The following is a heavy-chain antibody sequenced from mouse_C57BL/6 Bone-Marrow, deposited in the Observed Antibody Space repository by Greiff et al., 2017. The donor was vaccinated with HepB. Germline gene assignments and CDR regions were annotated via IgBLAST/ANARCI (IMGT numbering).Heavy chain of an antibody. CDR3: ARWLLTYFDV. CDR1: GYTFTDYY. D-gene: IGHD2-3*01. J-gene: IGHJ1*03. CDR2: INPNNGGT. V-gene: IGHV1-26*01. Sequence: EVKLQQSGPELVKPGASVKISCKASGYTFTDYYMNWVKQSHGKSLEWIGDINPNNGGTSYNQKFKGKATLTVDKSSSTAYMELRSLTSEDSAVYYCARWLLTYFDVWGTGTTVTVSS.